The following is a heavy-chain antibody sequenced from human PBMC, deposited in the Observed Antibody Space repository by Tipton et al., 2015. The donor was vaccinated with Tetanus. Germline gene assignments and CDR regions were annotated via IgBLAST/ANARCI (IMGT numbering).Heavy chain of an antibody. Sequence: SLRLSCAASGFTFGHFAMHWVRQAPGKGLEWVAVISYDGEKIFYGDSVKGRFTISRDNSDNTLHRQMNSLRAEDTAIYYCVRDRNWVPFDPWGKGTLVTVSS. D-gene: IGHD7-27*01. CDR2: ISYDGEKI. J-gene: IGHJ5*02. CDR1: GFTFGHFA. V-gene: IGHV3-30*03. CDR3: VRDRNWVPFDP.